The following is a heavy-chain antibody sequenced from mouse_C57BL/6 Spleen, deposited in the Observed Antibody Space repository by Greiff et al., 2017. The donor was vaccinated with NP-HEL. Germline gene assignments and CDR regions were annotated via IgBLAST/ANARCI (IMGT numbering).Heavy chain of an antibody. Sequence: EVKLVESGGGLVQPGGSLSLSCAASGFTFTDYYMSWVRQPPGKALEWLGFIRNKANGYTTEYSASVKGRFTISRDNSQSILYLQMNALRAEDSATYYCARKYYGSSYGEDYFDYWGQGTTLTVSS. CDR2: IRNKANGYTT. J-gene: IGHJ2*01. V-gene: IGHV7-3*01. D-gene: IGHD1-1*01. CDR3: ARKYYGSSYGEDYFDY. CDR1: GFTFTDYY.